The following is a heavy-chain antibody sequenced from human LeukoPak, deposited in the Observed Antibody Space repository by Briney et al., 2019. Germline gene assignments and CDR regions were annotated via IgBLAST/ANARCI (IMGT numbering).Heavy chain of an antibody. CDR1: GFTFNNYN. V-gene: IGHV3-30*18. CDR3: AKLIGYYDSSGYTPFDY. J-gene: IGHJ4*02. CDR2: ISYDGSNK. D-gene: IGHD3-22*01. Sequence: GGSLRLSCAASGFTFNNYNMHWVRQAPGKGLEWVAVISYDGSNKYYADSVKGRFTISRDNSKNTLYLQMNSLRAEDTAVYYCAKLIGYYDSSGYTPFDYWGQGTLVTVSS.